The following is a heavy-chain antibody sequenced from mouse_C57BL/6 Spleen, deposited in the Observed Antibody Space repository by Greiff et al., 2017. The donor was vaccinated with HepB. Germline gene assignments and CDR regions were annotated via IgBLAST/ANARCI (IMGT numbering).Heavy chain of an antibody. CDR3: ARRAASYYAMDY. CDR1: GYSFTGYY. Sequence: EVKLMESGPELVKPGASAKISCKASGYSFTGYYMNWVKQSPEKSLEWIGEINPSTGGTTYNQKFKAKATLTVDKSSSTAYMQLKSLTSEDSAVYYCARRAASYYAMDYWGQGTSVTVSS. CDR2: INPSTGGT. V-gene: IGHV1-42*01. J-gene: IGHJ4*01. D-gene: IGHD6-1*01.